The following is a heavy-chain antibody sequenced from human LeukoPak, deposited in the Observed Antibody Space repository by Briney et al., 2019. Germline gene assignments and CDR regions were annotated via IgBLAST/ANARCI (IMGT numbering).Heavy chain of an antibody. V-gene: IGHV3-9*01. CDR2: ISWSSGLK. Sequence: GGSLRLSCAASGFTFDNYAMHGVRQAPGRGLEWVSYISWSSGLKGYADSVKGRFTISRDNAKNSLVPQMNSLTTEDTALYYCAKLGGSFDIWGQGTMVVVSS. J-gene: IGHJ3*02. D-gene: IGHD3-16*01. CDR3: AKLGGSFDI. CDR1: GFTFDNYA.